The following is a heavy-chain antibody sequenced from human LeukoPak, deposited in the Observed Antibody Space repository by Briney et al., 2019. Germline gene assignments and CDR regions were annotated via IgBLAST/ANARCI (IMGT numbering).Heavy chain of an antibody. CDR2: IYKNAIT. J-gene: IGHJ6*03. CDR3: ARSLRVRGVPDYMDF. Sequence: GGSLRLSCAASGFTVSSNYMTWVRQAPGKGLEWVSVIYKNAITYYADTVKGRFTISRDNSKNMLYLQMSSLRADDTAVYYCARSLRVRGVPDYMDFWGKGTTVTISS. D-gene: IGHD3-10*01. CDR1: GFTVSSNY. V-gene: IGHV3-53*01.